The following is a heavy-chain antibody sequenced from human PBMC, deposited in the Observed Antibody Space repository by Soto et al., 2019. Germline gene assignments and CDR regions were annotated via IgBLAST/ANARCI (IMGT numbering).Heavy chain of an antibody. J-gene: IGHJ5*02. CDR1: GGSIRSYY. CDR3: SRLKYSNWSGVDP. CDR2: IHFSGST. Sequence: QVQLQESGPGLVKPSETLSLTCAVSGGSIRSYYWTWIRQPPGKGLEWIGDIHFSGSTNYNPSLKRRVTISVDTSENQFSLKPSSVTAADTGVYVCSRLKYSNWSGVDPWGQGTLVTVSS. V-gene: IGHV4-59*01. D-gene: IGHD4-4*01.